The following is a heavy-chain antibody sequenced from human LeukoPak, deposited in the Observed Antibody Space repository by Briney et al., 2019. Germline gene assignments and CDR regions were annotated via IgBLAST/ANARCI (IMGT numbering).Heavy chain of an antibody. D-gene: IGHD2-2*01. CDR3: ARSYQLGSYGWFDG. CDR1: GGSFSGYY. V-gene: IGHV4-34*01. CDR2: INHSGST. Sequence: SETLSLTCAVYGGSFSGYYWSWIRQPPGKGLEWIGEINHSGSTNYNPSLKSRVTISVDTSKNQFSLKLSSVTAADTAVYDCARSYQLGSYGWFDGWGQGTLVTVSS. J-gene: IGHJ5*02.